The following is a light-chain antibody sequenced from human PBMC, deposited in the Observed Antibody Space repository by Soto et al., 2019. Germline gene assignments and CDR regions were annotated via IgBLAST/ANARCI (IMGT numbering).Light chain of an antibody. CDR2: SAS. CDR3: QQCNDWPLT. Sequence: EIVLSQSPGTLSLSPGERATLSCRASQSVSTNQLAWYQQKPGQAPRLLIYSASTRATGISARFSGSGSGTEFTLTISSLQSEDFAVYYCQQCNDWPLTFGGGTKVDIK. J-gene: IGKJ4*01. CDR1: QSVSTN. V-gene: IGKV3D-15*01.